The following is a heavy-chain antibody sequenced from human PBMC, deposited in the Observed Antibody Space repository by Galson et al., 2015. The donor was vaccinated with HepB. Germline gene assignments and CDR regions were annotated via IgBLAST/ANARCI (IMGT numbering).Heavy chain of an antibody. J-gene: IGHJ5*02. CDR1: GGSFSDYY. V-gene: IGHV4-34*01. CDR2: INHSGST. Sequence: LSLTCAVYGGSFSDYYWSWIRQPPGKGLEWIGEINHSGSTNDNPFLKSRITISVDTSKNQFSLKLTSVTAADAAVYYCARGPLTYYDILTGNYGGWFDPWGQGTPVTVSS. D-gene: IGHD3-9*01. CDR3: ARGPLTYYDILTGNYGGWFDP.